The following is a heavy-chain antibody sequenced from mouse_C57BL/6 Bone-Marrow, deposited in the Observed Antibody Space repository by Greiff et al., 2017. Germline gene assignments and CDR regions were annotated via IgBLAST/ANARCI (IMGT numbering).Heavy chain of an antibody. V-gene: IGHV1-9*01. Sequence: QVQLQQSGAELMKPGASVKLSCKATGYTFTGYWIEWVKQRPGHGLEWIGEILPGSGSTNYNEKFKGKATFTADTSSNTAYMQLSSLTTEDSAIYYCARRGYYYSSTLYWYFDVWGTGTTVTVSS. CDR2: ILPGSGST. D-gene: IGHD1-1*01. CDR1: GYTFTGYW. J-gene: IGHJ1*03. CDR3: ARRGYYYSSTLYWYFDV.